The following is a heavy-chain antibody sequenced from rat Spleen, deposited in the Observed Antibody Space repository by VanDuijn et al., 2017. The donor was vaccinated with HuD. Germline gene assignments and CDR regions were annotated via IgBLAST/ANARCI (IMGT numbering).Heavy chain of an antibody. CDR1: GFTFSNYD. CDR3: AKDLDYSGDNWFGY. J-gene: IGHJ3*01. V-gene: IGHV5-20*01. CDR2: ISYDGGST. Sequence: EVQLVESGGGLVQPGRSLKLSCAASGFTFSNYDMAWVRQAPTKGLEWVASISYDGGSTYYRDSVKGRFTISRDNAKSTLYLQMESLRSEDTATYYCAKDLDYSGDNWFGYWGQGTLVTVSS. D-gene: IGHD1-1*01.